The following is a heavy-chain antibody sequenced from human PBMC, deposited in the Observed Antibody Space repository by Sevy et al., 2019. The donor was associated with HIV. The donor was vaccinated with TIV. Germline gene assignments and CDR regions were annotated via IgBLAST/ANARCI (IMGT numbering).Heavy chain of an antibody. CDR3: AKVGDGFWSGPEVNWFDP. CDR1: GFNFHSYA. CDR2: ISGSGDTT. Sequence: GGSLRLSCAASGFNFHSYAMTWVRQAPGKGLEWVSAISGSGDTTYFADSVRGRFTVSRDNLKNTVFLQLNSLRVEDMAVYFCAKVGDGFWSGPEVNWFDPWGQGTLVTVSS. D-gene: IGHD3-3*01. J-gene: IGHJ5*02. V-gene: IGHV3-23*01.